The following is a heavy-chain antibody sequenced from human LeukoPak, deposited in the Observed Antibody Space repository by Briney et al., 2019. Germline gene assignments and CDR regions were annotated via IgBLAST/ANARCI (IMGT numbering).Heavy chain of an antibody. V-gene: IGHV5-51*01. CDR2: NYPGGSDT. Sequence: AESLMISCKGSGYSTTSYLIGLVRQMPGKGLGLMGINYPGGSDTRYSPSFHGQVTISADKYISTAYLQWSSLKASETAMYYCASSDLYSYGYRGNYYYYGMDVWGQGTKVTVSS. CDR1: GYSTTSYL. J-gene: IGHJ6*02. D-gene: IGHD5-18*01. CDR3: ASSDLYSYGYRGNYYYYGMDV.